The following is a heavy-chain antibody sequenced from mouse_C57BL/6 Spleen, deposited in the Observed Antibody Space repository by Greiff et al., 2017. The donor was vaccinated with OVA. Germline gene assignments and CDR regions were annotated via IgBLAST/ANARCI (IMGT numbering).Heavy chain of an antibody. Sequence: EVQLQQSGPELVKPGASVKISCKASGYTFTDYYMNWVKQSHGKSLEWIGDINPNNGGTSYNQKFKGKATLTVDKSSSTANMEIRSLTSEYSAVYYCARHQTAQAPWFAYWGQGTLVTVSA. J-gene: IGHJ3*01. CDR3: ARHQTAQAPWFAY. V-gene: IGHV1-26*01. CDR1: GYTFTDYY. CDR2: INPNNGGT. D-gene: IGHD3-2*02.